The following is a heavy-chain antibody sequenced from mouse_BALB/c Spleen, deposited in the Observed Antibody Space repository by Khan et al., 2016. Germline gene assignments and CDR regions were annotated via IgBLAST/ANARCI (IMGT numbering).Heavy chain of an antibody. CDR1: GYSITSDYA. D-gene: IGHD1-1*01. CDR2: ISYSGST. J-gene: IGHJ2*01. Sequence: EVELVESGPGMVKPSQSLSLTCTVTGYSITSDYACNWIRPFPGNKLEWMGIISYSGSTSYKPSLKSRISITRDTSKNQFFLQLHSVTTEDTAMYFCARSNYGMSYMTYFDNWVRGNTLTVSS. CDR3: ARSNYGMSYMTYFDN. V-gene: IGHV3-2*02.